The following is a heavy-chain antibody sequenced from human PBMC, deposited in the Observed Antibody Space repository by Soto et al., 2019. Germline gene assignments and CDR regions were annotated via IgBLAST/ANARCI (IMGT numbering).Heavy chain of an antibody. CDR3: ARSVYYYDSSGYYFFDY. Sequence: SETLSLTCTVSGGSISSYYWSWIRQPPGKGLEWIGYIYYSGSTNYNPSLKSRVTISVDTSKNQFSLKLSSVTAADTAVYYCARSVYYYDSSGYYFFDYWGQGTLVTVSS. D-gene: IGHD3-22*01. CDR2: IYYSGST. J-gene: IGHJ4*02. V-gene: IGHV4-59*01. CDR1: GGSISSYY.